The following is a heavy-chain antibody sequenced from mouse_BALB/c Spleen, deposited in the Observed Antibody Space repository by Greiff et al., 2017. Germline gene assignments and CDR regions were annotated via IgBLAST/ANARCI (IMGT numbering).Heavy chain of an antibody. CDR3: AREYEVFDY. CDR2: ISSGGST. V-gene: IGHV5-6-5*01. J-gene: IGHJ2*01. D-gene: IGHD2-10*02. CDR1: GFTFSSYA. Sequence: EVQGVESGGGLVKPGGSLKLSCAASGFTFSSYAMSWVRQTPEKRLEWVASISSGGSTYYPDSVKGRFTISRDNARNILYLQMSSRRSEDTAMYYCAREYEVFDYWGQGTTLTVSS.